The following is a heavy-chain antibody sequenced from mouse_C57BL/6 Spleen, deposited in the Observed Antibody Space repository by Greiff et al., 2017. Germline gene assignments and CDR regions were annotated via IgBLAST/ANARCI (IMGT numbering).Heavy chain of an antibody. D-gene: IGHD1-1*01. CDR3: ARSFTTVVAGGFAY. Sequence: QVQLKQSGAELARPGASVKLSCKASGYTFTSYGISWVKQRTGQGLEWIGEIYPRSGNTYYNEKFKGKATLTADKSSSTAYMELRSLTSEDSAVYFCARSFTTVVAGGFAYWGQGTLVTVSA. V-gene: IGHV1-81*01. J-gene: IGHJ3*01. CDR1: GYTFTSYG. CDR2: IYPRSGNT.